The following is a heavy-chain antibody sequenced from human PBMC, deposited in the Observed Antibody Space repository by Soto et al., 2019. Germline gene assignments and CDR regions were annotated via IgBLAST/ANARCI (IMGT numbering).Heavy chain of an antibody. Sequence: SETLSLTCTVSCGSISSLCYYWSWIRQHPGKGLEWIGYIYYSGSTYYNPSLKSRVTISVDTSKNQFSLKLSSVTAADTAVYYCASMYYDYMWGSYRRHYWGQGTLVTVCS. D-gene: IGHD3-16*02. J-gene: IGHJ4*02. CDR3: ASMYYDYMWGSYRRHY. V-gene: IGHV4-31*03. CDR2: IYYSGST. CDR1: CGSISSLCYY.